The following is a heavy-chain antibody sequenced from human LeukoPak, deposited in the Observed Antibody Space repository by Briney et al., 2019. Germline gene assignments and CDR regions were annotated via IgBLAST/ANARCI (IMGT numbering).Heavy chain of an antibody. J-gene: IGHJ4*02. CDR2: IIPIFGTA. CDR3: ARDRGWAGYSYGFYY. CDR1: GGTFISYA. V-gene: IGHV1-69*13. D-gene: IGHD5-18*01. Sequence: SVKVSCKASGGTFISYAISWVRQAPGQGLEWMGGIIPIFGTANYAQKFQGRVTITADESTSTAYMELSSLRSEDTAVYYCARDRGWAGYSYGFYYWGQGTLVTVSS.